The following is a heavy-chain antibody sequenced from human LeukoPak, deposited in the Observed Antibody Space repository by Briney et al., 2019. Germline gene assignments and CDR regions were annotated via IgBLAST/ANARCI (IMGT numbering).Heavy chain of an antibody. V-gene: IGHV4-34*01. Sequence: PSETLSLTCAVYGGSFSGYYWSWIRQPPGKGLEWIGEINHSGSTNYNPSLKSRVTISVDTSKNQFSLKLSSVTAVDTAVYYCARGNSYGSVYFDYWGQGTLVTVSS. J-gene: IGHJ4*02. CDR1: GGSFSGYY. CDR3: ARGNSYGSVYFDY. D-gene: IGHD5-18*01. CDR2: INHSGST.